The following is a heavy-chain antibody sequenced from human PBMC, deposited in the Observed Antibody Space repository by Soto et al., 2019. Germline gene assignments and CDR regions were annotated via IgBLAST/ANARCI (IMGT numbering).Heavy chain of an antibody. CDR3: ARHQAGYCGGDCYTHFDS. Sequence: ASVKVSCKASGYTFTSYDINWVRQATGQGLEWMGWMNPNSGNTGYAQKFQGRVTMTRNTSISTAYMELSSLRSEDTAVYYCARHQAGYCGGDCYTHFDSWGQGILVTVSS. CDR1: GYTFTSYD. J-gene: IGHJ4*02. D-gene: IGHD2-21*02. CDR2: MNPNSGNT. V-gene: IGHV1-8*01.